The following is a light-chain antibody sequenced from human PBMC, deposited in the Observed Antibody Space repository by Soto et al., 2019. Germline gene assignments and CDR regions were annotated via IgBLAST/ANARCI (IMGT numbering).Light chain of an antibody. CDR2: DVG. V-gene: IGLV2-14*01. CDR3: SSYAITTRA. J-gene: IGLJ3*02. CDR1: SSDVGGYNY. Sequence: QSALTQPASVSGSPGQSITISCTGTSSDVGGYNYVSWYQQHPGKAPKLMIYDVGNRPSGVSNRFSGSKSGNTASLTISGLQAEDEADYYCSSYAITTRAFGRGTKLTVL.